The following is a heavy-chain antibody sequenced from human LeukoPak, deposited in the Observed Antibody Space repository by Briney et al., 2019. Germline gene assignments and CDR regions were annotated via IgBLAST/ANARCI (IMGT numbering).Heavy chain of an antibody. V-gene: IGHV3-48*01. CDR1: GFTFSSYS. Sequence: GGSLRLSCAASGFTFSSYSMNWVRQAPGKGLEWVSYISSSSDTIYYADSVKGRFTISRDNAKNSLYLQMNSLRAEDTAVYYCAKAGPLERSYYFDYWGQGTLVTVSS. CDR3: AKAGPLERSYYFDY. D-gene: IGHD1-26*01. J-gene: IGHJ4*02. CDR2: ISSSSDTI.